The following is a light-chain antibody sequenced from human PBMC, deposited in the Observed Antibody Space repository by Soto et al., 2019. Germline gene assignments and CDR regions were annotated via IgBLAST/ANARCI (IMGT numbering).Light chain of an antibody. CDR3: QQRSNWPPSWT. J-gene: IGKJ1*01. Sequence: EIVLTQSPATLSLSPGERATLSCRASQSVSSYLAWYRQKPGQAPRLLIYDASNRATGIPARFSGSGSGTDFTLTISSLEPEDFAVYYCQQRSNWPPSWTFGQGTKVEIK. CDR1: QSVSSY. CDR2: DAS. V-gene: IGKV3-11*01.